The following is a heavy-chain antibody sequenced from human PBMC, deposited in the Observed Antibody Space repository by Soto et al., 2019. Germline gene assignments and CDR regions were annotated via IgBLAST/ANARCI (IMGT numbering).Heavy chain of an antibody. CDR2: IGTAGDT. CDR3: ARGKSMGEAYYYYYYGMDV. Sequence: EVQLVESGGGLVQPGGSLRLSCAASGFTFSSYDMHWVRQATGKGLEWVSAIGTAGDTYYPGSVKGRFTISRENAKNSWYLQMNNLRAEDTAVYYCARGKSMGEAYYYYYYGMDVWGQGTTVTVSS. D-gene: IGHD3-16*01. CDR1: GFTFSSYD. V-gene: IGHV3-13*01. J-gene: IGHJ6*02.